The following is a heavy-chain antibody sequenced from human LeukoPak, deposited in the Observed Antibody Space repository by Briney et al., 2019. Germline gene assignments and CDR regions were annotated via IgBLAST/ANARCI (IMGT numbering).Heavy chain of an antibody. CDR2: IYSGGRT. Sequence: GGSLRLSCAASGFTVSSNYMSWVRQAPGKGLEWVSVIYSGGRTYCADSVKGRFTISRHNSKNTLYLQMNSLRAEDTAVYYCARGLGGYNDYWGQGTLVTVSS. D-gene: IGHD5-24*01. CDR3: ARGLGGYNDY. J-gene: IGHJ4*02. CDR1: GFTVSSNY. V-gene: IGHV3-53*04.